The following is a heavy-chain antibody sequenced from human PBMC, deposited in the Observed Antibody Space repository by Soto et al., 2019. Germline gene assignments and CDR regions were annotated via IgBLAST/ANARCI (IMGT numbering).Heavy chain of an antibody. Sequence: QVQLVQSGAEVKKPGSSVKVSCRASGGTFSSYAISWVRQAPGQGLEWMGGIIPIFGTANYAQKFQGRVTITADESTSPAYMALSSLRSEDAAVYYCARRRPDYDFWSGYSFDYCGQGTLVTVSS. V-gene: IGHV1-69*12. CDR1: GGTFSSYA. D-gene: IGHD3-3*01. J-gene: IGHJ4*02. CDR2: IIPIFGTA. CDR3: ARRRPDYDFWSGYSFDY.